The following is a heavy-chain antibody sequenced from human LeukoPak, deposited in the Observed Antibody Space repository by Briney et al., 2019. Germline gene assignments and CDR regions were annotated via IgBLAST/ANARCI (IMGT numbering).Heavy chain of an antibody. D-gene: IGHD2-15*01. Sequence: GGSLRLSCAASGFTFSSYAMSWVRQAPGKGLEWVSAISGSGGSTYYADSVKGRFTISRHNSKNTLYVQMNSLRAEDTAVYYCAKDKVVVVAATLFDYWGQGTLVTVSS. CDR3: AKDKVVVVAATLFDY. CDR2: ISGSGGST. V-gene: IGHV3-23*01. CDR1: GFTFSSYA. J-gene: IGHJ4*02.